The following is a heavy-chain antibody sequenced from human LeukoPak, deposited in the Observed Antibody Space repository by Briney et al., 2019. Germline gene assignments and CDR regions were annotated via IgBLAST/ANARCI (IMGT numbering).Heavy chain of an antibody. CDR3: AREMATQPYYYYMDV. CDR2: ISAYNGNT. J-gene: IGHJ6*03. CDR1: GYTFTSYG. Sequence: ASVKVSCKASGYTFTSYGISWVRQAPGQGLEWMAWISAYNGNTNYAQKLQGRVTMTTDTSASTAYMELRSLRSDDTAVYYCAREMATQPYYYYMDVWGKGTTVTISS. D-gene: IGHD5-24*01. V-gene: IGHV1-18*01.